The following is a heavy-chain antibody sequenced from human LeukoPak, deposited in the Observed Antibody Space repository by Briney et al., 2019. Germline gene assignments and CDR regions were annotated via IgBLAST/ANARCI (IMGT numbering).Heavy chain of an antibody. CDR3: ARDSLIAVAGSYYYYMDV. V-gene: IGHV3-11*06. Sequence: GGSLRLSCAASTFTFRDHFMSWIRQPPGKVLEGVSYISSSSSYIYYADSVKGRFTISRDNAKNSLYLQMNSLRAEDTAVYYCARDSLIAVAGSYYYYMDVWGKGTTVTVSS. CDR1: TFTFRDHF. D-gene: IGHD6-19*01. CDR2: ISSSSSYI. J-gene: IGHJ6*03.